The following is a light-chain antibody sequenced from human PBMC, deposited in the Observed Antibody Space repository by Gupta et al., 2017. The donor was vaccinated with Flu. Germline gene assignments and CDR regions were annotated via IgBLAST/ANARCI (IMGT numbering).Light chain of an antibody. CDR1: QSLLHSNGYYY. Sequence: VLTQSPLSLPVIPGETASISCRSTQSLLHSNGYYYVDWYLPKTGKSPQLPLLLGSHRVTGVSERFSGSGSGTECTRKISRVEAEDVGIYYCMQGLQTPLTFGGGTRLEMK. CDR3: MQGLQTPLT. V-gene: IGKV2-28*01. J-gene: IGKJ5*01. CDR2: LGS.